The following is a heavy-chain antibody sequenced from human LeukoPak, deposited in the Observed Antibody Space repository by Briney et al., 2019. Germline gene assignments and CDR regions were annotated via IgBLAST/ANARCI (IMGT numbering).Heavy chain of an antibody. D-gene: IGHD3-22*01. CDR2: ISGSGGST. V-gene: IGHV3-23*01. CDR1: GFTFSSYA. J-gene: IGHJ4*02. CDR3: AKRGYYYDSSASHYFDY. Sequence: GGSLRLSCAASGFTFSSYAMSWVRQAPGKGLEWVSAISGSGGSTYYADSVKGRFTISRGNSKNTLYLQMNSLRAEDTAVYYCAKRGYYYDSSASHYFDYWGQGTLVTVSS.